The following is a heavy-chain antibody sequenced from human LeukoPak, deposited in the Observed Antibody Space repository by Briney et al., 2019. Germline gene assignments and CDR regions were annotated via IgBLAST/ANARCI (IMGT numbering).Heavy chain of an antibody. Sequence: GGSLRLSCAAPGFTFSSYWMSWVRQAPGKGLEWVANIKQDGSEKYYVDSVKGRFTISRDNAKNSLYLEMHSLRAEDTAVYYCARAVTSTEGYWGQGTLVTVSS. J-gene: IGHJ4*02. D-gene: IGHD4-17*01. CDR1: GFTFSSYW. CDR2: IKQDGSEK. V-gene: IGHV3-7*03. CDR3: ARAVTSTEGY.